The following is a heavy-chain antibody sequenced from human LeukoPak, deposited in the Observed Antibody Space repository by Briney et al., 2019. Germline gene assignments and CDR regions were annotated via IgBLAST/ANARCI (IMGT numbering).Heavy chain of an antibody. Sequence: PGGSLRLSCAASGFTFSSYWMSWVRQAPGKGLEWVANIKQDGSEKYYVDSVKGRFTISRDNAKNSLYLQMNSLRAEDTAVYYCARDNAYCSGGSCYFDAFDIWGQGTMVTVSS. J-gene: IGHJ3*02. CDR1: GFTFSSYW. D-gene: IGHD2-15*01. V-gene: IGHV3-7*01. CDR3: ARDNAYCSGGSCYFDAFDI. CDR2: IKQDGSEK.